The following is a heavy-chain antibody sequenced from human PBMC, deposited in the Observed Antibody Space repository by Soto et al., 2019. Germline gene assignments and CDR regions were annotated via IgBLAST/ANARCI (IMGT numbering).Heavy chain of an antibody. J-gene: IGHJ3*02. V-gene: IGHV3-48*02. D-gene: IGHD2-15*01. Sequence: TGGSLRLCCAACRVTFSSYSMNWVRQAPGKGLEWVSYISSSSSTIYYADPVKGRFTISRDNAKNSLYLQMNSLRDEDTAVYYCARFFYCSGGSCYFAFYYYDRSGRPEDAFDIWGQGIIVTVSS. CDR1: RVTFSSYS. CDR2: ISSSSSTI. CDR3: ARFFYCSGGSCYFAFYYYDRSGRPEDAFDI.